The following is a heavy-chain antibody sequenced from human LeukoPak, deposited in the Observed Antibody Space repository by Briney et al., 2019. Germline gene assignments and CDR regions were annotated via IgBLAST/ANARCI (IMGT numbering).Heavy chain of an antibody. CDR2: IYSGGST. Sequence: GGSLRLSCAASGFTVSSNYMSWVRQAPGKGLEWVSVIYSGGSTYYADSVKGRFTISRDNSKNTLYLQMNSLRAEDTAVYYCARDPPPYYDSSGYYYLGDYWGQGTLVTVSS. CDR3: ARDPPPYYDSSGYYYLGDY. V-gene: IGHV3-66*02. CDR1: GFTVSSNY. D-gene: IGHD3-22*01. J-gene: IGHJ4*02.